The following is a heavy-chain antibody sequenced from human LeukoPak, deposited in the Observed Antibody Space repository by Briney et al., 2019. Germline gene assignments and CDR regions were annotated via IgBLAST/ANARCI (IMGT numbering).Heavy chain of an antibody. V-gene: IGHV4-34*01. Sequence: SETLSLTCAVYGGSFSGYYWSWIRQPPGKGLEWIGEINHSGSTNYNPSLKSRVTMSVDTSKNQFSLKLSSVTAADTAVYYCAREAPTYYHYMDVWGKGTTVTVSS. D-gene: IGHD3-16*01. CDR3: AREAPTYYHYMDV. J-gene: IGHJ6*03. CDR1: GGSFSGYY. CDR2: INHSGST.